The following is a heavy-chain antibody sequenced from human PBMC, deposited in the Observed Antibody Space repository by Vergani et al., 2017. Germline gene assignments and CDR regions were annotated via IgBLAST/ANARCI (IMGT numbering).Heavy chain of an antibody. V-gene: IGHV1-46*01. CDR3: ARDPRLWLRGPIGAWFDP. Sequence: QVQLVQSGAEVKKPGASVKVSCKASGYTFTSYYMHWVRQAPGQGLEWMGIINPSGGSTSYAQKFQGRVTMTRDTSPSTVYMELSSLRSEDTAVYYCARDPRLWLRGPIGAWFDPWGQGTLVTVSS. J-gene: IGHJ5*02. CDR1: GYTFTSYY. CDR2: INPSGGST. D-gene: IGHD3-10*01.